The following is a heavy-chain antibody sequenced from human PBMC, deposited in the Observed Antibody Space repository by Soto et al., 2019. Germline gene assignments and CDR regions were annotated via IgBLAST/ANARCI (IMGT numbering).Heavy chain of an antibody. D-gene: IGHD3-3*01. V-gene: IGHV3-30-3*01. CDR2: ISHDGRIE. J-gene: IGHJ5*02. CDR3: ARDGLPDDFRSGGYWFDP. Sequence: PGGSLRLSCASSVFTFITFALHWVRQAPGEGLEWVALISHDGRIEKYADSVKGRFTISRDNSKNTLYMQMDSLRLEDTGVYYCARDGLPDDFRSGGYWFDPWGQGTQVTVSS. CDR1: VFTFITFA.